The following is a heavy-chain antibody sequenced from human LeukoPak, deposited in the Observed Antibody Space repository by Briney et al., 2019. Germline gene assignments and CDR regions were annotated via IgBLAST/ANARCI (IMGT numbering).Heavy chain of an antibody. CDR2: IYYSGST. J-gene: IGHJ4*02. CDR1: GGSISSGDYY. Sequence: PPQTLSLTCTVSGGSISSGDYYWSWIRQPPGKGLEWIGYIYYSGSTYYNPSLKSRVTISVDTSKNQFSLKLSSVTAADTAVYYCARGGEVVVALDYWGQGTLVTVSS. D-gene: IGHD3-22*01. CDR3: ARGGEVVVALDY. V-gene: IGHV4-30-4*01.